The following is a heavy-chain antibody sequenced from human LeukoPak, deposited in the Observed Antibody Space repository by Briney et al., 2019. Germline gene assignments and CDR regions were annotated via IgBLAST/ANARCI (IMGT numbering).Heavy chain of an antibody. Sequence: GGSLRLSCAASGFTFSSYGMHWVRQAPGKGLVWVSRINSNGGTTTYADSVNGRFTISRDNAKNMVYLQMNSLRAEDTAVYYCARGASLAYYVDVWGKGTTVTVSS. J-gene: IGHJ6*04. D-gene: IGHD3-16*01. V-gene: IGHV3-74*01. CDR1: GFTFSSYG. CDR2: INSNGGTT. CDR3: ARGASLAYYVDV.